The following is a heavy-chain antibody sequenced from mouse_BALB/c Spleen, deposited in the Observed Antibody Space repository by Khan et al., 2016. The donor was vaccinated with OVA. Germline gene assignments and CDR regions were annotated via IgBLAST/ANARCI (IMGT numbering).Heavy chain of an antibody. CDR3: ARCLYDSYGYALDY. D-gene: IGHD1-1*01. CDR2: ISSTGST. Sequence: EVQLQESGPGLVKPSQSLSLTCTVTGYSITSDYAWNWIRQFPGNTLEWVGYISSTGSTSSNPSLKSRISITRDTSKNQFLLKLRSVTYEDTATYYCARCLYDSYGYALDYWGRGTSVTVSS. V-gene: IGHV3-2*02. CDR1: GYSITSDYA. J-gene: IGHJ4*01.